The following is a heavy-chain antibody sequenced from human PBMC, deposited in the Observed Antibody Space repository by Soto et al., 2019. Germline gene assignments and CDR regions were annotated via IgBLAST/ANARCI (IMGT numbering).Heavy chain of an antibody. CDR3: ARFWGPITAAVDDY. Sequence: QVQLVESGGGVVQPGRSLTLSCAASGFAFSNFGMQWARQAPGKGLGWVASISYDGNLKYSADSVKGRFTFSRDNSKNTLYLQMNSLRSEDTAVYFCARFWGPITAAVDDYWGQGTLVTVSS. CDR2: ISYDGNLK. J-gene: IGHJ4*02. D-gene: IGHD6-13*01. V-gene: IGHV3-30*03. CDR1: GFAFSNFG.